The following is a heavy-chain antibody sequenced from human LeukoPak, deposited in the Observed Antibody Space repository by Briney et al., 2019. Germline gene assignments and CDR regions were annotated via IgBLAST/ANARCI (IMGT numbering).Heavy chain of an antibody. J-gene: IGHJ4*02. CDR2: VDPEDGET. CDR3: ATDSTVRGPIPRGYFDY. CDR1: GYTFTDYY. Sequence: ATVKISCKVSGYTFTDYYMHWVQQAPGKGLEWMGRVDPEDGETIYAEKFQGRVTITADTSTDTAYMELSSLRSEDTAVYYCATDSTVRGPIPRGYFDYWGQGTLVTVSS. D-gene: IGHD3-10*01. V-gene: IGHV1-69-2*01.